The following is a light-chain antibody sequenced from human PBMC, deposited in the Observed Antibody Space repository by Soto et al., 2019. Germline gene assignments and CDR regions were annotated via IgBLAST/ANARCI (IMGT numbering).Light chain of an antibody. V-gene: IGLV2-14*03. CDR2: DVS. Sequence: QSALTQPASVSGSPGQSITISCTGASSDIGTYNFVSWYQQHPGKAPKLMIYDVSHRPSGVSDRFSGSKSGNTASLTISGLQAEDEADYYCTSYAGGNNVFGTGTKLTVL. J-gene: IGLJ1*01. CDR3: TSYAGGNNV. CDR1: SSDIGTYNF.